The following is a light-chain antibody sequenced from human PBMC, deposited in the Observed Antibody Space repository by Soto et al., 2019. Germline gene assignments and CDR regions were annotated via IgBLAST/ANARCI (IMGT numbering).Light chain of an antibody. V-gene: IGKV3-20*01. J-gene: IGKJ1*01. Sequence: EIVLTQFPGSLSLSPGQRATLSCRASQSVDTTFFAWYQKKPGQAPRLLIYGASKRATGIPDRFSGSGSGTDFTLIISILEPEDFAVYYCQQYMSSVTFGQGTKVEIK. CDR2: GAS. CDR1: QSVDTTF. CDR3: QQYMSSVT.